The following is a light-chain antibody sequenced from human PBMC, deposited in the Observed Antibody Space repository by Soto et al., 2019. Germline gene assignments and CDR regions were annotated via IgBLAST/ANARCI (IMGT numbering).Light chain of an antibody. V-gene: IGLV2-14*01. CDR1: SNDVGGYNY. CDR2: EVS. CDR3: SSYTSSITSVL. J-gene: IGLJ2*01. Sequence: QSALTQPASVSGSPGQSITISCTGTSNDVGGYNYVSWYQQHPGKAPKFLIYEVSNRPSGVSSRFSGSKSGNTASLTISGLQAEDEADYYCSSYTSSITSVLFGGGTKVTVL.